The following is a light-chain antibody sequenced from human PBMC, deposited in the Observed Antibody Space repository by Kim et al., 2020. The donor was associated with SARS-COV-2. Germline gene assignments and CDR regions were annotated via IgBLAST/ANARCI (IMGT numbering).Light chain of an antibody. CDR2: SAS. CDR1: QDVSSW. J-gene: IGKJ4*01. CDR3: QQANSFPLT. V-gene: IGKV1-12*01. Sequence: DTQMTQSPSSVSASVGDRVIIACRASQDVSSWLAWYQQKPGKAPKLVIYSASTLQTGVPPRFSGSVSGTEFTLTISSLQPEDIATYYCQQANSFPLTFGGGTKVDIK.